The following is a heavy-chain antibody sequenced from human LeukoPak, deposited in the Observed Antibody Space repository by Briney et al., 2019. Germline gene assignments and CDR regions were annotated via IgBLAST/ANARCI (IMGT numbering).Heavy chain of an antibody. Sequence: ASVKVSCKASGYTFTGYYMHWVRQAPGQGLEWMGWINPNSGGTNYAQKFQGRVTMTRDTSISTAYMELSRLRSDDTAVYYCARDHLPYNWNYAAFDIWGQGTMVTVSS. CDR1: GYTFTGYY. J-gene: IGHJ3*02. V-gene: IGHV1-2*02. CDR2: INPNSGGT. D-gene: IGHD1-7*01. CDR3: ARDHLPYNWNYAAFDI.